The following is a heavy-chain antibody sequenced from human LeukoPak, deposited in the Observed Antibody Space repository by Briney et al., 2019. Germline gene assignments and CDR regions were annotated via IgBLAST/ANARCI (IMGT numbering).Heavy chain of an antibody. CDR3: ARLAEMYGGNSGNYYYMDV. J-gene: IGHJ6*03. CDR2: ISSSSSYI. D-gene: IGHD4-23*01. CDR1: GFTFSSYS. V-gene: IGHV3-21*01. Sequence: GGSLRLSCAASGFTFSSYSMNWVRQAPGKGPEWVSSISSSSSYIYYADSVKGRFTISRDNAKNSLYLQMNSLRAEDTAVYYCARLAEMYGGNSGNYYYMDVWGKGTTVTVSS.